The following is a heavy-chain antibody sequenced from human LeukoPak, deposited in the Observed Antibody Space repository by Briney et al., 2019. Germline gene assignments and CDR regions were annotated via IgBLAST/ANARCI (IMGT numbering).Heavy chain of an antibody. CDR1: GFTFSSYA. V-gene: IGHV3-30*04. J-gene: IGHJ4*02. D-gene: IGHD3-22*01. Sequence: AGGSLRLSCAASGFTFSSYAMHWVRQAPGKGLEWVAVISYDGSNKYYADSVKGRFTISRDNSKNTLYLQMNSLRAEDTAVYYCARDYYDSLDYWGQGTLVTVSS. CDR3: ARDYYDSLDY. CDR2: ISYDGSNK.